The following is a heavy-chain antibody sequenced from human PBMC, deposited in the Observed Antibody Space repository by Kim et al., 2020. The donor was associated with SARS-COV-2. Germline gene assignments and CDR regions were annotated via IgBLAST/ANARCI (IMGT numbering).Heavy chain of an antibody. CDR2: INPNSGGT. CDR1: GYTFTGYY. D-gene: IGHD4-17*01. V-gene: IGHV1-2*06. J-gene: IGHJ4*02. CDR3: ARAKNTVTTSIFDY. Sequence: ASVKVSCKASGYTFTGYYMHWVRQAPGQGLEWMGRINPNSGGTNYAQKFQGRVTMTRDTSISTAYMELSRLRSDDTAVYYCARAKNTVTTSIFDYWGQGTLVTVSS.